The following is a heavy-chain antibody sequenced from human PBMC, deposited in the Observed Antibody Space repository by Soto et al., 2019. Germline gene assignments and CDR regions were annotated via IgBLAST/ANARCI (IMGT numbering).Heavy chain of an antibody. CDR3: ARQKRILLPGDYGYYFDY. V-gene: IGHV4-31*03. D-gene: IGHD4-17*01. CDR2: IYYSGST. J-gene: IGHJ4*02. CDR1: GGSISSGGYY. Sequence: QVQLQESGPGLVKPSQTLSLTCTVSGGSISSGGYYWSWIRQHPGKGLEWIGYIYYSGSTYYNPSLKSRVTISVDTSKNQSSLKLSSVTAADTAVYYCARQKRILLPGDYGYYFDYWGQGTLVTVSS.